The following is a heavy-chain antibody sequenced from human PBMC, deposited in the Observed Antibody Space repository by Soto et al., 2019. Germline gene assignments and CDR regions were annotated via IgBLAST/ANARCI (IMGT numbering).Heavy chain of an antibody. Sequence: SQTLSLTCAISGGSVSSNSAAWNWIRQSPSRGLEWLGRTYYRSKWYNDYAVSVKSRITINPDTSKNQFSLQLNSVTPEDTAVYYCARVFSSSWGEYNWLDPWGQGTLVTVSS. CDR2: TYYRSKWYN. J-gene: IGHJ5*02. CDR1: GGSVSSNSAA. V-gene: IGHV6-1*01. D-gene: IGHD6-13*01. CDR3: ARVFSSSWGEYNWLDP.